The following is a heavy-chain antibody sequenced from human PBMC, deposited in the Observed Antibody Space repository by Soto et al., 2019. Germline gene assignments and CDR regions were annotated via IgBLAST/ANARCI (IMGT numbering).Heavy chain of an antibody. Sequence: PGGSLRLSCAASGFVVTYYYMSWVGQAPGKGLEWVAVFLIGGDTHYGESVKGRFTISRDNSKNTLYLQMNSLRAEDTAVYYCAREPLWSGPLPLDAFDLWGQGTMVTVSS. CDR2: FLIGGDT. V-gene: IGHV3-53*01. J-gene: IGHJ3*01. CDR1: GFVVTYYY. D-gene: IGHD3-3*01. CDR3: AREPLWSGPLPLDAFDL.